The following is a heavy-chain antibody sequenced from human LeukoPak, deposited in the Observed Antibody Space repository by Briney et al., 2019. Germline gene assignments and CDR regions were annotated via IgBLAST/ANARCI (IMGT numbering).Heavy chain of an antibody. D-gene: IGHD3-10*01. CDR2: IKNKGDGGTT. Sequence: PGGSLRLSCAASGFTFNKAWMSWVRLAPGKGLEWVGRIKNKGDGGTTDYAAPVKGRFTVARDDSKSTLYLQMNSLKTEDTAVYYCTTSGTPFEYWGQGTLVTVSS. CDR3: TTSGTPFEY. CDR1: GFTFNKAW. J-gene: IGHJ4*02. V-gene: IGHV3-15*01.